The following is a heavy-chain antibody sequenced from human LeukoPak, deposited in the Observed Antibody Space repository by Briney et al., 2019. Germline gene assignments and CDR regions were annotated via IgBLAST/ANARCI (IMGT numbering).Heavy chain of an antibody. CDR2: IKQDGSEK. V-gene: IGHV3-7*05. CDR1: GFTLSSYW. Sequence: PGGSLRLSCAASGFTLSSYWMSWVRQAPGKGLEWVANIKQDGSEKYYVDSVKGRFTISRDNAKNSVYLQMNSLRAEDTAVYYCASIRRTEEALEYWGQGTLVTVSS. D-gene: IGHD1-14*01. J-gene: IGHJ4*02. CDR3: ASIRRTEEALEY.